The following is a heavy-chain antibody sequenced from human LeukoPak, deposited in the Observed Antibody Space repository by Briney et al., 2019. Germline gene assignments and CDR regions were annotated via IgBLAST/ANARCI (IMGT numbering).Heavy chain of an antibody. Sequence: PSETLSLTCSVSSGSVSSGSYYWTWIRQPPGKGLEWIGYIYYSGSTNYNPSLKSRVTISVDTSKNQFSLKLSSVTAADTAVYYCARAIWNVNGMDVWGQGTTVTVSS. V-gene: IGHV4-61*01. CDR1: SGSVSSGSYY. CDR2: IYYSGST. CDR3: ARAIWNVNGMDV. D-gene: IGHD1-1*01. J-gene: IGHJ6*02.